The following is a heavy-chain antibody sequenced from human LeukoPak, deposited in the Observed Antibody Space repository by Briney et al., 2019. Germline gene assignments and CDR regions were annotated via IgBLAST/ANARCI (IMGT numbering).Heavy chain of an antibody. J-gene: IGHJ6*03. V-gene: IGHV3-53*01. CDR1: GFTVSSNY. D-gene: IGHD1-26*01. CDR3: ARVGWELLLYYYYYMDV. CDR2: IYSGGST. Sequence: GGSLRLSCAASGFTVSSNYMSWVRQAPGKGLEWVSVIYSGGSTYYADSVKGRFTISRDNSKNTLYLQMNSLRAEDTAVYYCARVGWELLLYYYYYMDVWGKGTTVTISS.